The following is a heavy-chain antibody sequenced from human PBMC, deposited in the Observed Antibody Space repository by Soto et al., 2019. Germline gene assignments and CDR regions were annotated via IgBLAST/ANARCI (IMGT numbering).Heavy chain of an antibody. J-gene: IGHJ5*02. CDR1: GFTFSNYG. CDR2: ISFDGNNK. CDR3: VKPKEHFYDSSPGET. V-gene: IGHV3-30*18. Sequence: GGSLRLSCASSGFTFSNYGMHWVRQAPGKGLEWVAIISFDGNNKYYSDSVKGRFTISRDNSKNMVFLQMNSLRPEDTAVYYCVKPKEHFYDSSPGETWGQGTPVTVSS. D-gene: IGHD3-22*01.